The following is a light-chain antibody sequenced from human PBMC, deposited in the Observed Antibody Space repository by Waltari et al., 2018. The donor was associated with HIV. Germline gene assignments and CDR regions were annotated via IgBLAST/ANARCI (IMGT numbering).Light chain of an antibody. CDR3: CSDAVSDTFVL. J-gene: IGLJ2*01. Sequence: QSALTQPRSVSGSPGQSVTISCTGTSSDVGGDDYVSCYQPHPGEAPKLIIYDVSKRPSGGRDRCSGSKSGNTASLTISGRQAEDEADYYCCSDAVSDTFVLFGGGTKVTVL. CDR1: SSDVGGDDY. CDR2: DVS. V-gene: IGLV2-11*01.